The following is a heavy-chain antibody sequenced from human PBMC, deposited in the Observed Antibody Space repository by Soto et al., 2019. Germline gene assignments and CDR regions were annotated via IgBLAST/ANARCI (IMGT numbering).Heavy chain of an antibody. V-gene: IGHV4-39*01. CDR3: ASDSVTYYDFWSGRLLDY. Sequence: SETLSLTCTVSGGSISSSSYYWGWIRQPPGKGLEWIGSIYYSGSTYYNPSLKSRVTISVDTSKNQFSLKLSSVTAADTAVYYCASDSVTYYDFWSGRLLDYWGQGTLVTVSS. J-gene: IGHJ4*02. CDR2: IYYSGST. CDR1: GGSISSSSYY. D-gene: IGHD3-3*01.